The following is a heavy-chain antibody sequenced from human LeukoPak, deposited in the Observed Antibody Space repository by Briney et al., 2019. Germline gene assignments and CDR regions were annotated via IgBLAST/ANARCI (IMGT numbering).Heavy chain of an antibody. V-gene: IGHV4-34*01. J-gene: IGHJ3*02. Sequence: PSETLSLTCAVYGGSFSGYYWSWIRQPPGKGLEWIGEINHSGSTNYNPSLKSRVTISVDTSKNQFSLKLSSVTAADKAVYYCARLAGEGAFDIWGQGTMVTVSS. CDR2: INHSGST. CDR1: GGSFSGYY. D-gene: IGHD1-14*01. CDR3: ARLAGEGAFDI.